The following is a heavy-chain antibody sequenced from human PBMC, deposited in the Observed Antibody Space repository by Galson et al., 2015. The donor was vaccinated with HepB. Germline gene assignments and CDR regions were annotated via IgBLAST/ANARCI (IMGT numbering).Heavy chain of an antibody. CDR3: ARSSRGVVAALDY. CDR2: ISSSSSYI. D-gene: IGHD2-15*01. V-gene: IGHV3-21*01. CDR1: GFTFSSYS. J-gene: IGHJ4*02. Sequence: SLRLSCAASGFTFSSYSMNWVRQAPGKGLEWVSSISSSSSYIYYADSVKGRFTISRDNAKNSLYLQMNSLRAEDTAVYYCARSSRGVVAALDYWGQGTLVTVSS.